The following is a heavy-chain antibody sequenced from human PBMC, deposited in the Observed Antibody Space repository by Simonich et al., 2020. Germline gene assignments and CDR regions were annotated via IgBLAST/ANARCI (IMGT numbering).Heavy chain of an antibody. CDR1: GGSISSYY. CDR3: ARLPDY. J-gene: IGHJ4*02. Sequence: QVQLQESGPGLVKPSETLSLTCTVSGGSISSYYWSWIRQPPGKGLEWIGYIYYSGGPNYNPSLTSRVTISVDTSKNQFSLKLSSVTAADTAVYYCARLPDYWGQGTLVTVSS. CDR2: IYYSGGP. V-gene: IGHV4-59*08.